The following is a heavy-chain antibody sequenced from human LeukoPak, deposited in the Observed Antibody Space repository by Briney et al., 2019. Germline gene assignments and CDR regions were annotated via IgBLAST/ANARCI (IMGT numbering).Heavy chain of an antibody. V-gene: IGHV1-3*01. CDR3: ARGSNPIVGATGPDY. Sequence: ASVKVSCKASGYAFTNYAIHWVRQAPGQRLEWMGWINAGNGNTKYSQKFQGRVTLTRDTSASTAYMELSSLRSEDTAVYYCARGSNPIVGATGPDYWGQGTLATVSS. CDR2: INAGNGNT. J-gene: IGHJ4*02. D-gene: IGHD1-26*01. CDR1: GYAFTNYA.